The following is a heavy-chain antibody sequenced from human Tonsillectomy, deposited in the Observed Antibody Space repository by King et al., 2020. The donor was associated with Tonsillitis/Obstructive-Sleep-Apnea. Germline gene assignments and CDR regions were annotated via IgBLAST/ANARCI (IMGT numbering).Heavy chain of an antibody. CDR3: AKDIGPQPDGDFDY. J-gene: IGHJ4*02. V-gene: IGHV3-9*01. CDR2: ISWNSGSI. Sequence: VQLVESGGGLAQPGRSLRLSCAASGFTFDDYAMHWVRQAPGKGLEWVSGISWNSGSIGYADSVKGRFTISRDNAKNSLYLQMNSLRAEDTALYYCAKDIGPQPDGDFDYWGQGTLVTVSS. D-gene: IGHD4-17*01. CDR1: GFTFDDYA.